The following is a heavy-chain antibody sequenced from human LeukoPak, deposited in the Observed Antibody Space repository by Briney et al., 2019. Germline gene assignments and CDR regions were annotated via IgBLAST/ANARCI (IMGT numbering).Heavy chain of an antibody. J-gene: IGHJ4*02. CDR2: IFYSGST. CDR3: ARIQPSGSFDY. Sequence: SETLSLTCAVPGGSMSSYYWSWLRQPPGKGLEWIGYIFYSGSTDYNPSLRSRVTISVDTSKNQFSLKLTSVTAADTAVYYCARIQPSGSFDYWGQGTLVTVSS. CDR1: GGSMSSYY. V-gene: IGHV4-59*01.